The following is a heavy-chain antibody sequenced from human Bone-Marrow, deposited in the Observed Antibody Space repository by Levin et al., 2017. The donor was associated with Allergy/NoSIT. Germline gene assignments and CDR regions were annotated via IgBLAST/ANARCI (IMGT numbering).Heavy chain of an antibody. CDR3: ARETTYYFDTGGDLRAGWYFDL. V-gene: IGHV3-48*01. J-gene: IGHJ2*01. Sequence: GASVKVSCAASGFSFNTYNMHWVRQAPGKGLGCISYISSGSGTSDYADSVKGRFTISRDNANNSMYLQMNSLRAEDTAVYYCARETTYYFDTGGDLRAGWYFDLWGRGTLVTVSS. CDR2: ISSGSGTS. CDR1: GFSFNTYN. D-gene: IGHD3-22*01.